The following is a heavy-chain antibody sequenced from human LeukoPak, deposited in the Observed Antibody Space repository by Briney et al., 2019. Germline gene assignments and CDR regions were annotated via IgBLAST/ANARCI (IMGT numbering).Heavy chain of an antibody. CDR2: ISSSSSYI. Sequence: GGSLRLSCAASGLTFSSYSMNWVRQAPGKGLEWVSSISSSSSYIYYADSVKGRFTISRDNAKNSLYLQMNSLRAEDTAVYYCARDRGSSSEIAYWGQGTLVTVSS. J-gene: IGHJ4*02. CDR3: ARDRGSSSEIAY. CDR1: GLTFSSYS. V-gene: IGHV3-21*01. D-gene: IGHD6-6*01.